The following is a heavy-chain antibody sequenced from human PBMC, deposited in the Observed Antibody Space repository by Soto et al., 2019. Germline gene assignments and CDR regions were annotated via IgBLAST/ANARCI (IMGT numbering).Heavy chain of an antibody. CDR2: IIPIFGTA. D-gene: IGHD1-26*01. Sequence: SVKVSCKASGGTFSSYAISWVRQAPGQGLEWMGGIIPIFGTANYAQKFQGRVTITADESTSTAYMELSSLRSEDTAVYYCARVPHQYSGSYYKDYWGQGTLVTVSS. V-gene: IGHV1-69*13. CDR3: ARVPHQYSGSYYKDY. CDR1: GGTFSSYA. J-gene: IGHJ4*02.